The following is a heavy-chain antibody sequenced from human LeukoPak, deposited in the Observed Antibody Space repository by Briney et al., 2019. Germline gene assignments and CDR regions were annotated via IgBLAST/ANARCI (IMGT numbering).Heavy chain of an antibody. V-gene: IGHV1-18*01. J-gene: IGHJ6*02. CDR2: ISAYNGNT. D-gene: IGHD3-16*01. CDR3: ARDGWSGGDSYSWGMDL. Sequence: GASVKVSCKASGYTFTSYGISWVRQAPGQGLEWMGWISAYNGNTNYAQKLQGRVTMTTDTSTNTAYMELRSLRSDDTAVYYFARDGWSGGDSYSWGMDLWGQGTRVTVS. CDR1: GYTFTSYG.